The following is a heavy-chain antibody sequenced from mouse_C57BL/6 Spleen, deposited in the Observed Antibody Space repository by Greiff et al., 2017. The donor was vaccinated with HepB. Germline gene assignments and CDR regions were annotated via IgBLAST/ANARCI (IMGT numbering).Heavy chain of an antibody. Sequence: VKLMESGAELVRPGASVTLSCKASGYTFTDYEMHWVKQTPVHGLEWIGAIDPETGGTAYNQKFKGKAILTADKSSSTAYMELRSLTSEDSAVYYCTRPPYYYGSSHWYFDVWGTGTTVTVSS. CDR3: TRPPYYYGSSHWYFDV. J-gene: IGHJ1*03. D-gene: IGHD1-1*01. CDR2: IDPETGGT. CDR1: GYTFTDYE. V-gene: IGHV1-15*01.